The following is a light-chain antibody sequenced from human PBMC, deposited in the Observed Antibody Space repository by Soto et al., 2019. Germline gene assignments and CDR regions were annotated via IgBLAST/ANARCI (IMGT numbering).Light chain of an antibody. CDR3: TSYTRSSTLV. Sequence: QSVLTQPASVPGSPGQSIAISCTGTSSDVGAYDYVSWYQQYPGKAPKLMIYDVSNRPSGVSDRFSGSKSGNTASLTISGLHTEDEADYHCTSYTRSSTLVFGGGTKVTVL. CDR2: DVS. V-gene: IGLV2-14*01. J-gene: IGLJ3*02. CDR1: SSDVGAYDY.